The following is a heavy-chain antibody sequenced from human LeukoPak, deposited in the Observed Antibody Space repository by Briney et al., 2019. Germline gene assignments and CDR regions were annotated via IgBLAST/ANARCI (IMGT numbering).Heavy chain of an antibody. CDR2: INPSGGST. CDR1: GYIFTSYY. J-gene: IGHJ4*02. Sequence: SVKVSCKASGYIFTSYYIQWVRQAPGQGLDWMGVINPSGGSTNYAQKFQGRVTMSRDTSTSTVYMELSSLRSEDTAVYYCTRSDASGLDCWGQGTLVTVSS. CDR3: TRSDASGLDC. V-gene: IGHV1-46*03. D-gene: IGHD3-10*01.